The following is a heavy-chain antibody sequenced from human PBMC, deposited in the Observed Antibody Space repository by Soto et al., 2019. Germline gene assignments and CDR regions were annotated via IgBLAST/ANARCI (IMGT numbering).Heavy chain of an antibody. CDR3: ARGLVERGFDY. J-gene: IGHJ4*02. V-gene: IGHV1-2*04. CDR1: GYTFAGYY. Sequence: ASVKVSCKACGYTFAGYYMHWVRQAPGQGLEWMGWINPNSGGTNYAQKFQGWVTMTRDTSISTAYMELSRLRSDDTAVYYCARGLVERGFDYWGQGTLVTVSS. CDR2: INPNSGGT. D-gene: IGHD2-15*01.